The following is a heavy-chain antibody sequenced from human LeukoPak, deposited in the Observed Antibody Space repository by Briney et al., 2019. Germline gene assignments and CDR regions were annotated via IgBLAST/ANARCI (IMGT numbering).Heavy chain of an antibody. V-gene: IGHV1-69*05. CDR3: AKTLSTCSSTSCSSPYYYYYMDV. CDR2: ITPVFATA. J-gene: IGHJ6*03. CDR1: GGTFSDYA. Sequence: SVKVSCKAPGGTFSDYALSWVRQAPGQVLEWMGGITPVFATATYAQKFQGRVTITRDESTSTAYMELSSLRFEDTAVYYCAKTLSTCSSTSCSSPYYYYYMDVWGKGTTVTVSS. D-gene: IGHD2-2*01.